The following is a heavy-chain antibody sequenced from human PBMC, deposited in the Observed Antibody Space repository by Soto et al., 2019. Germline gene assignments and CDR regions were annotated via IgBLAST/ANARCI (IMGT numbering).Heavy chain of an antibody. D-gene: IGHD3-10*01. CDR3: VRGRITMVRGVMEGMDV. J-gene: IGHJ6*02. CDR2: IWYDGSNK. Sequence: KVLEWVAVIWYDGSNKYYADSVKGRFTISRDNSKNTLYLQMNSLRAEDTAVYYCVRGRITMVRGVMEGMDVWGQGTAVIVFS. V-gene: IGHV3-33*01.